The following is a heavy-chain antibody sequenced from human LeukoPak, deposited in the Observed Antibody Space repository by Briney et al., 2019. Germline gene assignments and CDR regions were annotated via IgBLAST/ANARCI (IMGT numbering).Heavy chain of an antibody. V-gene: IGHV3-30*09. J-gene: IGHJ4*02. Sequence: PGGFLRLSCAASGFTFSSYAMSRVRQAPGKGLEWVAVISSDGNSKNFALSVKGRFAISRDNSKNTLFLQMNNLRSEDTALYYCVSPTADYPFLYYFDSWGQGTLVTVSS. D-gene: IGHD5-12*01. CDR1: GFTFSSYA. CDR3: VSPTADYPFLYYFDS. CDR2: ISSDGNSK.